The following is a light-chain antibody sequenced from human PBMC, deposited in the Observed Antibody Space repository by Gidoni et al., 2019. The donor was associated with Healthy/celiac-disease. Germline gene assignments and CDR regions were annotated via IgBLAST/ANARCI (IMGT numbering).Light chain of an antibody. Sequence: EIVLTQSPGTLSLSPGERATLSCRASQSVSSSYLAWYQQKPGQAPRLLIYGASSRATGIPDRFSGSGSGTDFTLTISRPEPEDFAVYYCQQYGSSPWTFXQXTKVEIK. CDR2: GAS. CDR1: QSVSSSY. CDR3: QQYGSSPWT. V-gene: IGKV3-20*01. J-gene: IGKJ1*01.